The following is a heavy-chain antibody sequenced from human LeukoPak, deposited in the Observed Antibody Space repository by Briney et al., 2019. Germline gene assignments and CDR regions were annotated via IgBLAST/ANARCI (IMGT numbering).Heavy chain of an antibody. Sequence: PSETLSLTCTVSGYSISSGYYWGWIRQPPGKGLEWIGSIYHSGSTYYNPSLKSRVTISVDMSKNQFSLKLSSVTAADTAVYYCARGSNYYYYMDVWGKGTTVTVSS. CDR2: IYHSGST. CDR3: ARGSNYYYYMDV. V-gene: IGHV4-38-2*02. D-gene: IGHD2-15*01. J-gene: IGHJ6*03. CDR1: GYSISSGYY.